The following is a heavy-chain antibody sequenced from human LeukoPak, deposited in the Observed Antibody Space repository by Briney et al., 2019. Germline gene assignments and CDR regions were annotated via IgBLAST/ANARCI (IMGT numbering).Heavy chain of an antibody. CDR1: GGSISSSSYY. D-gene: IGHD7-27*01. Sequence: PSETLSLTCTVSGGSISSSSYYWGWIRQPPGKGLERIGSIYYSGSTYYNPSLKSRVTISVDTSKNQFSLKLSSVTAADTAVYYCARDRRPGYYYYMDVWGKGTTVTVSS. CDR3: ARDRRPGYYYYMDV. V-gene: IGHV4-39*07. CDR2: IYYSGST. J-gene: IGHJ6*03.